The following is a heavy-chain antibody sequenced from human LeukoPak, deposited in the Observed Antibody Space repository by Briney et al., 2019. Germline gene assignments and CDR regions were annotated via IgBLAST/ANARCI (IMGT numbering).Heavy chain of an antibody. V-gene: IGHV1-3*01. CDR1: GYTFTSYA. D-gene: IGHD3-10*01. Sequence: ASVKVSCKASGYTFTSYAIHWVRQAPGQRLEWMGWTNVGNGNTKYSQKFPGRVTITRDTSASTAYMELSGLRSEDTALYYCARSPGYYGELDYWGQGTLVTVSS. CDR3: ARSPGYYGELDY. J-gene: IGHJ4*02. CDR2: TNVGNGNT.